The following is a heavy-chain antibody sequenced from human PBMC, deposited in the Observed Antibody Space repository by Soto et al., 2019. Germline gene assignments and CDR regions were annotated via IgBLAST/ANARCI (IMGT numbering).Heavy chain of an antibody. Sequence: QVQLVQSGAEVKKPGASVKVSCKASGYTFTSYDINWVRQATGQGLEWMGWRNPNSGNTGYAQKFQGRVTMTRDTSIITAYMELRSLRSKDTAVYYCASGLYYYGMDAWGQGTTVTVSS. CDR2: RNPNSGNT. CDR1: GYTFTSYD. V-gene: IGHV1-8*01. J-gene: IGHJ6*01. CDR3: ASGLYYYGMDA.